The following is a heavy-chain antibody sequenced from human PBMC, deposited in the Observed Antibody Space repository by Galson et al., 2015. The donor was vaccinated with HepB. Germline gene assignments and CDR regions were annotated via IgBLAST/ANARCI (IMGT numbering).Heavy chain of an antibody. J-gene: IGHJ4*02. Sequence: SVKVSCKASGYTFTSYYMHWVRQAPGQGLEWMGIINPSGGSTSYAQKFQGRVTMTRDTSTSTVYMELSSLRSEDTAVYYCAREGLSWDSSSWYGPDYWGQGTLVTVSS. V-gene: IGHV1-46*03. D-gene: IGHD6-13*01. CDR3: AREGLSWDSSSWYGPDY. CDR1: GYTFTSYY. CDR2: INPSGGST.